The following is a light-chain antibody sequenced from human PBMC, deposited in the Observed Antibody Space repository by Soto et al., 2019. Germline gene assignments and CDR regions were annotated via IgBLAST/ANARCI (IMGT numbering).Light chain of an antibody. V-gene: IGKV3D-15*01. CDR1: RTVSTK. CDR2: DAS. J-gene: IGKJ2*01. Sequence: EIVMTQSPATLSVSPGERATLSCRASRTVSTKLAWYQQKPGQPPRLLISDASTRVTGIPARFSGSGSGTEFTLTISSLQSEDFAVYYCQQYYSWKTFGQGTKLEIK. CDR3: QQYYSWKT.